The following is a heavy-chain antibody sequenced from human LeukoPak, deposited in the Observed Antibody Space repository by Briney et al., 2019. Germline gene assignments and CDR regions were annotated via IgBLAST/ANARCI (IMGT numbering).Heavy chain of an antibody. Sequence: LPGGSLRLSCEVTGFSLSSYWMSWVRQAPGKGLEWVANIKQDGTETHYGDSVKGRFTISRDNAENSLYLQLNSLRGEDTAVYYCARNTDRDAYMASWGQGTLVTVSS. CDR1: GFSLSSYW. J-gene: IGHJ5*02. CDR2: IKQDGTET. V-gene: IGHV3-7*01. CDR3: ARNTDRDAYMAS. D-gene: IGHD5-24*01.